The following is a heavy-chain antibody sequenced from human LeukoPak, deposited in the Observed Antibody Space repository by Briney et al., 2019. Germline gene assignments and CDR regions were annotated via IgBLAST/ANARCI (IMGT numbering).Heavy chain of an antibody. V-gene: IGHV3-30*18. Sequence: GRSLRLSCAASGFTFSSYGMHWVRQAPGKGLEWVAVISYDGSNKYYADSVKGRFTISRDNSRNTLYLQMNSLRAEDTAVYYCAKSYYYDSSGEEANAFDIWGQGTMVTVSS. CDR3: AKSYYYDSSGEEANAFDI. CDR2: ISYDGSNK. CDR1: GFTFSSYG. D-gene: IGHD3-22*01. J-gene: IGHJ3*02.